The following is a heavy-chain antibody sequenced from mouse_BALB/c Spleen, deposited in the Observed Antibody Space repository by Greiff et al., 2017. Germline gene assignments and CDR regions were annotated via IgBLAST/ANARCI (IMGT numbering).Heavy chain of an antibody. CDR3: ASSGAWFAY. CDR2: IWSGGST. CDR1: GFSLTSYG. V-gene: IGHV2-2*02. Sequence: VQVVESGPGLVQPSQSLSITCTVSGFSLTSYGVHWVRQSPGKGLEWLGVIWSGGSTDYNAAFISRLSISKDNSKSQVFFKMNSLQANDTAIYYCASSGAWFAYWGQGTLVTVSA. J-gene: IGHJ3*01.